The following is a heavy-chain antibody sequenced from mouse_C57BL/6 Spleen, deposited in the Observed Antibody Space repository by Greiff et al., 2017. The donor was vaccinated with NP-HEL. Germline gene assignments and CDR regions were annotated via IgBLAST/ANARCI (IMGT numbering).Heavy chain of an antibody. Sequence: QVQLQQPGAELVMPGASVKLSCKASGYTFTSYWMHWVKQRPGQGLEWIGEIDPSDSYTNYNQKFKGKSTLTVDKSSSTAYMQLSSLTSEDSAVYYCARGLTGTPYWGQGTTLTVSS. CDR1: GYTFTSYW. D-gene: IGHD4-1*01. CDR2: IDPSDSYT. V-gene: IGHV1-69*01. J-gene: IGHJ2*01. CDR3: ARGLTGTPY.